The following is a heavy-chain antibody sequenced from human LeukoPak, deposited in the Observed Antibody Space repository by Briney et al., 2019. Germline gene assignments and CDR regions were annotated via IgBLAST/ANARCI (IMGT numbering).Heavy chain of an antibody. D-gene: IGHD5-24*01. CDR1: GGSISRGVYH. Sequence: SETLTLTCTVSGGSISRGVYHGSWIRKHPGKGLDWLGYNYCSGNTYYSPCVRRLVTISVDTSKNHVSLKLSSVTAADTAVYYCARGVRWLQLSYFHYWGQETVVSVSS. CDR3: ARGVRWLQLSYFHY. CDR2: NYCSGNT. V-gene: IGHV4-31*01. J-gene: IGHJ4*02.